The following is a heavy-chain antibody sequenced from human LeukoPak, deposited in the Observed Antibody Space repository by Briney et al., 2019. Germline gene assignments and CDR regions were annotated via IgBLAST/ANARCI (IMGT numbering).Heavy chain of an antibody. D-gene: IGHD3-10*01. V-gene: IGHV3-21*01. CDR1: GFTFDDYA. CDR3: ATIQYGSGGHY. CDR2: ISSSSSYI. J-gene: IGHJ4*02. Sequence: GGSLRLSCAASGFTFDDYAMHWVRQAPGKGLEWVSSISSSSSYIYYADSVKGRFTISRDNAKNSLYLQMNSLRVDDTAVYYCATIQYGSGGHYWGQGTLVTVSS.